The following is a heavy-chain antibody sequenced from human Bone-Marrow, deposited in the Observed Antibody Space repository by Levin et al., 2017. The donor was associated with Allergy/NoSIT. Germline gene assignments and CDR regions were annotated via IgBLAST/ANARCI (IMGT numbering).Heavy chain of an antibody. CDR3: AKGPVVAATTPDY. CDR2: ISWNSGSI. J-gene: IGHJ4*02. Sequence: PGGSLRLSCAASGFTFDDYAMHWVRQAPGKGLEWVSGISWNSGSIGYADSVKGRFTISRDNAKNSLYLQMNSLRAEDTALYYCAKGPVVAATTPDYWGQGTLVTVSS. CDR1: GFTFDDYA. D-gene: IGHD2-15*01. V-gene: IGHV3-9*01.